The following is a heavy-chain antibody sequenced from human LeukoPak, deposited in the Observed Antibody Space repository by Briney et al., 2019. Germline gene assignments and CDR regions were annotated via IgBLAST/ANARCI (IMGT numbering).Heavy chain of an antibody. D-gene: IGHD2-8*02. V-gene: IGHV3-30*02. Sequence: PGGSLRLSCGAAGFTFSSSAMYWVRQGPGKGLEWVAYIAHHGNNKYYADSVKGRFTISRDNSKGSLYLQMNSPRADDTAVYYCAKDGSWSCTDWGQGTLVRVSS. CDR1: GFTFSSSA. CDR3: AKDGSWSCTD. CDR2: IAHHGNNK. J-gene: IGHJ4*02.